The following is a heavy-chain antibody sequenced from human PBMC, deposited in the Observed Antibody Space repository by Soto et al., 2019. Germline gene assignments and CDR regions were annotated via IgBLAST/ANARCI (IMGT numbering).Heavy chain of an antibody. V-gene: IGHV1-69*12. D-gene: IGHD3-22*01. CDR3: ARDRYYYDSSGYYRGEYYFDY. J-gene: IGHJ4*02. Sequence: QVQLVQSGAEVKKPGSSVKVSCKASGGTFSSYAISWVRQAPGQGLEWMGGIIPIFGTANYAQKFQGRVTITADESTSTAYMELSSLRSEDTAVYYCARDRYYYDSSGYYRGEYYFDYWGQGTLVTVSS. CDR2: IIPIFGTA. CDR1: GGTFSSYA.